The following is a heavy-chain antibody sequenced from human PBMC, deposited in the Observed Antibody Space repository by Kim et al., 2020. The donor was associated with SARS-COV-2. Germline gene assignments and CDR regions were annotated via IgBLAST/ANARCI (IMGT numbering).Heavy chain of an antibody. J-gene: IGHJ6*02. V-gene: IGHV3-23*01. CDR2: ISGSGGST. CDR3: AKDNRYCSGGSCYPPNLFGMDV. Sequence: GGSLRLSCAASGFTFSSYAMSWVRQAPGKGLEWVSAISGSGGSTYYADSVKGRFTISRDNSKNTLYLQMNSLRAEDTAVYYCAKDNRYCSGGSCYPPNLFGMDVWGQGTTVTVSS. CDR1: GFTFSSYA. D-gene: IGHD2-15*01.